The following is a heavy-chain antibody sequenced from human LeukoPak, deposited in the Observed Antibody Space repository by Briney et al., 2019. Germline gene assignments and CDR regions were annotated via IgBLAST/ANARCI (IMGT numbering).Heavy chain of an antibody. J-gene: IGHJ4*02. CDR1: GFTFTKYA. D-gene: IGHD3-3*01. CDR3: ANAYVTIFGVVPLDS. CDR2: ISNSGRST. V-gene: IGHV3-23*01. Sequence: SGGSLRLSCAASGFTFTKYAMSWVRQAPGKGLQWVSSISNSGRSTYYADSVKGRFAISRDDSKNTLYLQMNSLRAEDTALYYCANAYVTIFGVVPLDSWGQGTLVTVSS.